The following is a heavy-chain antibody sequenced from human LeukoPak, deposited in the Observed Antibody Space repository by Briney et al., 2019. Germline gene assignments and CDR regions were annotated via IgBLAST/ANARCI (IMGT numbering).Heavy chain of an antibody. D-gene: IGHD6-13*01. J-gene: IGHJ4*02. Sequence: GGSLRLSCAASGFTVSSTYMSWVRQAPGKGLEWVSSISSSSSYMYYADSVKGRFTISRDNAKNSLYLQMNSPRAEDTAVYYCARSGYSSSWYGVYWGQGTLVTVSS. CDR3: ARSGYSSSWYGVY. V-gene: IGHV3-21*01. CDR2: ISSSSSYM. CDR1: GFTVSSTY.